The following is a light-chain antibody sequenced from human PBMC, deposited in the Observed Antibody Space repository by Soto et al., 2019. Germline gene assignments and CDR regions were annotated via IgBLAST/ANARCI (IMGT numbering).Light chain of an antibody. V-gene: IGLV2-8*01. CDR2: EVT. J-gene: IGLJ1*01. CDR3: SSYAGSKNRYV. Sequence: QSALTQPPSASGSRGQSVSISCAGTSSDVGGYNFVSWYQQHPGEAPKLILYEVTKRPSGVPDRFSGSKSGNTASLTVSGLQTEDEAHYYCSSYAGSKNRYVFGTGTKLTVL. CDR1: SSDVGGYNF.